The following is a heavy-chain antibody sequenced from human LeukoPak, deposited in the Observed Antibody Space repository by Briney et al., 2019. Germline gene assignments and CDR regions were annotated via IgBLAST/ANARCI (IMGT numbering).Heavy chain of an antibody. CDR1: GFTFSSYA. Sequence: GGSLRLSCAASGFTFSSYAMSWVRQAPGKGLEWVSAISGSGGSTYYADSVKGRFTISRDNSKNTLYLQMNSLRAEDTAVYYCAKPPLLWFGEPRVDYWGQGTLVTVSS. J-gene: IGHJ4*02. CDR3: AKPPLLWFGEPRVDY. D-gene: IGHD3-10*01. V-gene: IGHV3-23*01. CDR2: ISGSGGST.